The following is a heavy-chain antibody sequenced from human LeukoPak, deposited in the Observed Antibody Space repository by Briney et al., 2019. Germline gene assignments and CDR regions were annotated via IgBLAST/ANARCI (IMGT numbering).Heavy chain of an antibody. J-gene: IGHJ6*03. V-gene: IGHV4-61*05. CDR3: ARRRGGDYGMYYYYYMDV. CDR1: GGSISSSSYY. D-gene: IGHD4-17*01. Sequence: SETLSLTCTVSGGSISSSSYYWGWIRQPPGKGLEWIGYIYYSGSTNYNPSLKSRVTISVDTSKNQFSLKLSSVTAADTAVYYCARRRGGDYGMYYYYYMDVWGKGTTVTVSS. CDR2: IYYSGST.